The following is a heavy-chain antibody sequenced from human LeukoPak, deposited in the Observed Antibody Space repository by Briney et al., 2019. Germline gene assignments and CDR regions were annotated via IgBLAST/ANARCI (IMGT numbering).Heavy chain of an antibody. CDR1: GYTFTSYY. D-gene: IGHD5-24*01. V-gene: IGHV1-46*01. CDR2: INPSGGST. J-gene: IGHJ6*02. Sequence: ASVTVSFKASGYTFTSYYMHWVRQAPGQGLEWMGIINPSGGSTSYAQKFQGRVTMTRDTSTSTVYMELSSLRAEDTAVYYCARDGERWLQLVLLDVWGQGTTVTVSS. CDR3: ARDGERWLQLVLLDV.